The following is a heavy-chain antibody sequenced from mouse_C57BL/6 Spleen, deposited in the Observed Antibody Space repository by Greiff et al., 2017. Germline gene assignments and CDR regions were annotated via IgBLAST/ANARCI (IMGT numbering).Heavy chain of an antibody. D-gene: IGHD2-4*01. Sequence: VKLVESGPGLVAPSQSLSITCTVSGFSLTSYAISWVRQPPGKGLEWLGVIWTGGGTNYNSALKSRLSNSKDNSKSQVFLKMNSLQTDDTARYYCARGGYYDYDGGFAYWGQGTLVTVSA. CDR1: GFSLTSYA. V-gene: IGHV2-9-1*01. J-gene: IGHJ3*01. CDR3: ARGGYYDYDGGFAY. CDR2: IWTGGGT.